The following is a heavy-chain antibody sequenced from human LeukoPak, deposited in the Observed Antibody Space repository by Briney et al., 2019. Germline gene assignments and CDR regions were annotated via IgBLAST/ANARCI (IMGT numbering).Heavy chain of an antibody. CDR2: ISHSGST. Sequence: GSLRLSCAASGFTFDDYAMHWVRQSPGKGLEWIGEISHSGSTTYNPSLKSRVTISVDTSKNQFSLKLNSVTAADTAVYYCARHRYFDYWGQGTLVTVSS. V-gene: IGHV4-34*01. CDR1: GFTFDDYA. CDR3: ARHRYFDY. J-gene: IGHJ4*02.